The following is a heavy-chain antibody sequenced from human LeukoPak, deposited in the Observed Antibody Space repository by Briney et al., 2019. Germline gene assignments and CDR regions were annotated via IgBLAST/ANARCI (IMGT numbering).Heavy chain of an antibody. V-gene: IGHV3-53*01. CDR3: ARVQGARTYYFDY. Sequence: GGSLRLSCAASGFTVSSNYTSWVRQAPGKGLEWVSVIYSGGSTYYADSVKGRFTISRDNSKNTLYLQMNSLRAEDTAVYYCARVQGARTYYFDYWGQGTLVTVSS. J-gene: IGHJ4*02. CDR1: GFTVSSNY. CDR2: IYSGGST. D-gene: IGHD1-26*01.